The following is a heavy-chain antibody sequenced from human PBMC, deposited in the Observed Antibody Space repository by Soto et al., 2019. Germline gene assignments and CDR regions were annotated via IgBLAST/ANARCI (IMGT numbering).Heavy chain of an antibody. V-gene: IGHV1-8*01. J-gene: IGHJ6*04. CDR1: GYTFTSYD. CDR2: MNPNSGNT. Sequence: ASVKVSCKASGYTFTSYDINWVRQATGQGLEWMGWMNPNSGNTGYAQKFQGRVTMTRNTSISTAYMELSSLRSEDTAVYYCARGGARYCTNGVCSSYYYGMDVWGKGTTVTVSS. D-gene: IGHD2-8*01. CDR3: ARGGARYCTNGVCSSYYYGMDV.